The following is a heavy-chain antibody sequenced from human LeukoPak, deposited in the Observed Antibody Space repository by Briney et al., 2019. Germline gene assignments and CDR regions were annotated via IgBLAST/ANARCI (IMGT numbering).Heavy chain of an antibody. Sequence: SETLSLTCTVSGGSISGYYWSWIRQPPGKAPEWIGYISHRGSTKYNSSLRSRVTMSVDTSKNQFSLKLSSVIAADTAVCYCAGGFEEVAGWFEPWGERDLFTVSS. J-gene: IGHJ5*02. CDR2: ISHRGST. CDR3: AGGFEEVAGWFEP. D-gene: IGHD3-9*01. V-gene: IGHV4-59*01. CDR1: GGSISGYY.